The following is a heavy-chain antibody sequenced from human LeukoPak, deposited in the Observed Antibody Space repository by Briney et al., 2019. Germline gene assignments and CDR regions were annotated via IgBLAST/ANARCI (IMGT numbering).Heavy chain of an antibody. D-gene: IGHD3-22*01. V-gene: IGHV3-21*01. Sequence: PGGSLRLSCAASGFTFSSYSMNWVRQAPGKGLEWVSSISSSSSYIYYADSVKGRFTISRDNAKNSLYLQMNSLRAENTTVYYCARYYDGSAFDIWAKGQWSPSLQ. CDR3: ARYYDGSAFDI. CDR1: GFTFSSYS. CDR2: ISSSSSYI. J-gene: IGHJ3*02.